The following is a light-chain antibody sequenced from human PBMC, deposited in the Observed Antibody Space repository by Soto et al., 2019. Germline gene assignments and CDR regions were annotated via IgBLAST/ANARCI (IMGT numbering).Light chain of an antibody. CDR3: CSYAGSSTYV. CDR2: EDD. CDR1: SSDVGTYNL. Sequence: QSALTQPASVSGSPGQSITISCTGTSSDVGTYNLVSWYQQRPGKAPTLIIFEDDQRPSGVSFRFSGSKSGNTASLTLSGRQTEDEADYYCCSYAGSSTYVFGTGTKLTVL. J-gene: IGLJ1*01. V-gene: IGLV2-23*01.